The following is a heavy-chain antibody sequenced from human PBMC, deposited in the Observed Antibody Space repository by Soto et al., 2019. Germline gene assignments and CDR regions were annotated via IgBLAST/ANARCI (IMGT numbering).Heavy chain of an antibody. D-gene: IGHD2-15*01. CDR2: INPSGGST. Sequence: GASVKVSCKASGYTFTSYYMHWVRQAPGQGLEWMGIINPSGGSTSYAQKFQGRVTMTRDTSTSTVYTELSSLRSEDTAVYYCAREGCSGGSCYSHFDYWGQGTLVTVSS. V-gene: IGHV1-46*01. CDR3: AREGCSGGSCYSHFDY. J-gene: IGHJ4*02. CDR1: GYTFTSYY.